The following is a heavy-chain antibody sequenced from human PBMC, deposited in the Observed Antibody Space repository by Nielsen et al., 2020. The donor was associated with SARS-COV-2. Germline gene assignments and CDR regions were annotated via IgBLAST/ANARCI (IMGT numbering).Heavy chain of an antibody. D-gene: IGHD2-15*01. Sequence: GGSLRPSCEASGFTFGDNYMGWIRKAQGKGLGWVSYISSSGSTIYYADSVKGRFTISRDNAKNSLYLQMNSLRAEATAVYYCARDLREGLLGIKEYYYYYGMDVWGQGTTVTVSS. CDR1: GFTFGDNY. J-gene: IGHJ6*02. CDR2: ISSSGSTI. CDR3: ARDLREGLLGIKEYYYYYGMDV. V-gene: IGHV3-11*01.